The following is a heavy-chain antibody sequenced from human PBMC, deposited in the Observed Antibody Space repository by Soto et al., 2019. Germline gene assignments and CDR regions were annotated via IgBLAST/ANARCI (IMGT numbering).Heavy chain of an antibody. CDR1: GYTFTSYY. J-gene: IGHJ6*02. CDR3: ARDRPKDIVLVPAAIPYYYYGMDV. Sequence: GASVKVSCKASGYTFTSYYMHWVRQAPGQGLEWMGIINPSGGSTSYAQKFQGRVTMTRDTSTSTVYMELSSLRSEDTAVYYCARDRPKDIVLVPAAIPYYYYGMDVWG. D-gene: IGHD2-2*01. CDR2: INPSGGST. V-gene: IGHV1-46*01.